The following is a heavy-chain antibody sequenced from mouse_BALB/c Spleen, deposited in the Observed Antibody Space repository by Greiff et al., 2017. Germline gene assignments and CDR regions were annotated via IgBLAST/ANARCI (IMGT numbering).Heavy chain of an antibody. CDR2: ISSGSSTI. CDR3: ARSPYYYGSSSFAY. CDR1: GFTFSSFG. V-gene: IGHV5-17*02. Sequence: EVQGVESGGGLVQPGGSRKLSCAASGFTFSSFGMHWVRQAPEKGLEWVAYISSGSSTIYYADTVKGRFTISRDNPKNTLFLQMTSLRSEDTAMYYCARSPYYYGSSSFAYWGQGTLVTVSA. J-gene: IGHJ3*01. D-gene: IGHD1-1*01.